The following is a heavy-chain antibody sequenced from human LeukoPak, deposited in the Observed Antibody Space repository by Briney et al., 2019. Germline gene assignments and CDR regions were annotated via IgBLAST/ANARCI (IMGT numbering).Heavy chain of an antibody. V-gene: IGHV1-2*02. D-gene: IGHD3-16*01. J-gene: IGHJ4*02. CDR1: GYTFTGYY. CDR3: ASGGAAFDY. CDR2: INPKNGDT. Sequence: GASVKVSCKASGYTFTGYYMHWVRQAPGQGLEWMGWINPKNGDTEYAQKFQGSVTMTRDTPISTGYMELRRLTSDDTAVYYCASGGAAFDYWGQGTLVTVSS.